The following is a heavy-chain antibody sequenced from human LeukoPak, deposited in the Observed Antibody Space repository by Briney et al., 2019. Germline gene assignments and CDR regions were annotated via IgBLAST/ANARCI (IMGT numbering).Heavy chain of an antibody. Sequence: SVKVSCKASGYTFTSYGISWVRQAPGQGLEWMGGIIPIFGTANYAQKFQGRVTITADESTSTAYMELSSLRSEDTAVYYYARVVPRMVRGVPTYWWFDPWGQGTLVTVSS. CDR1: GYTFTSYG. V-gene: IGHV1-69*13. J-gene: IGHJ5*02. CDR3: ARVVPRMVRGVPTYWWFDP. CDR2: IIPIFGTA. D-gene: IGHD3-10*01.